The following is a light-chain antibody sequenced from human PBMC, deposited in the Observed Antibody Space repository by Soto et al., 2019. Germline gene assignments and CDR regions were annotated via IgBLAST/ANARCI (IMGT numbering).Light chain of an antibody. V-gene: IGLV2-14*01. J-gene: IGLJ2*01. CDR1: SSDVGGYNY. CDR2: EVS. CDR3: SSYTSSSTRRGV. Sequence: SVLTQPASVSGSPGQSITISCTGTSSDVGGYNYVSWYQQHPGKAPKLMIYEVSNRPSGVSNRFSGSKSGNTASLTISGLQAEDEADYYCSSYTSSSTRRGVFGGGTKVTVL.